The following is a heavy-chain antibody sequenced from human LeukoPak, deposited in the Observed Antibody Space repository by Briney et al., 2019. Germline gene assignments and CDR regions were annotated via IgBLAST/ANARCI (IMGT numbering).Heavy chain of an antibody. D-gene: IGHD7-27*01. CDR3: ARKTGDLYYFDY. J-gene: IGHJ4*02. CDR2: IYYSGST. V-gene: IGHV4-59*01. Sequence: SETLSLTCTVSGGSINSSYWNWIRQPPGKGLEWIGYIYYSGSTTYNPSLKSRVTISVDTSKNQFSLKMRSVTAADTAVYYCARKTGDLYYFDYWGQGTLVSVSS. CDR1: GGSINSSY.